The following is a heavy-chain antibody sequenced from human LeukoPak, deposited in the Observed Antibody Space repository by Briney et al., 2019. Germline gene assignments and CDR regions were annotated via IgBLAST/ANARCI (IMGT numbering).Heavy chain of an antibody. J-gene: IGHJ4*02. CDR3: ARHAPGGEEQWLVLGY. D-gene: IGHD6-19*01. V-gene: IGHV5-51*01. CDR2: IYPGDSDT. CDR1: GSRFTSYW. Sequence: GESLKISWKGSGSRFTSYWIGWVRQMPGKGLEWMGIIYPGDSDTRYSPSFQGQVTISADKSISTAYLQWSSLKASDTAMYYCARHAPGGEEQWLVLGYWGQGTLVTVSS.